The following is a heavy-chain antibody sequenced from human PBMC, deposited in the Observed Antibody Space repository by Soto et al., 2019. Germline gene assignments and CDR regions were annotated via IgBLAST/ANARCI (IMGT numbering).Heavy chain of an antibody. Sequence: EVQLVESGGGLVQPGGSLRLSCAASGFSFSSYWMHWLRQVPGKGLVWVSRINGDGDYTNYADSVKGRFTISRDNGKNTLYLQMNSLRAEDTAVYYCARERGGYSSDFWGQGTLVTVSS. J-gene: IGHJ4*02. V-gene: IGHV3-74*01. CDR1: GFSFSSYW. CDR2: INGDGDYT. CDR3: ARERGGYSSDF. D-gene: IGHD2-15*01.